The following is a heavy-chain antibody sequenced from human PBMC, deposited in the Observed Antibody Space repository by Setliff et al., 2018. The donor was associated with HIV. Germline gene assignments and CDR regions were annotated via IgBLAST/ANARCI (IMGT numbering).Heavy chain of an antibody. CDR1: GGTFSSYA. CDR2: IIPIFGTA. D-gene: IGHD3-10*01. J-gene: IGHJ4*02. V-gene: IGHV1-69*13. Sequence: SVKVSCKASGGTFSSYAISWVRQAPGQGLEWMGRIIPIFGTANYAQKFQARVTITADESTSTAYMEVSSLRSEDTAVYYCARDSANYPYYFDYWGQGTLVTVSS. CDR3: ARDSANYPYYFDY.